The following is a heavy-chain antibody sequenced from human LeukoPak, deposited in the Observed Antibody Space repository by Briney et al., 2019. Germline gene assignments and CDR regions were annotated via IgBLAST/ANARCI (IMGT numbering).Heavy chain of an antibody. CDR3: ARDLGAMGGYYGMDV. Sequence: SETLSLTCTVSGGSISSCYWNWIRQPPGKGLEWIGYIYYSGSTNYNPSLKSRVTISVDTSKNQFSLKLSSVTAADTAVYYCARDLGAMGGYYGMDVWGQGTTVTVSS. V-gene: IGHV4-59*01. D-gene: IGHD5-18*01. CDR2: IYYSGST. J-gene: IGHJ6*02. CDR1: GGSISSCY.